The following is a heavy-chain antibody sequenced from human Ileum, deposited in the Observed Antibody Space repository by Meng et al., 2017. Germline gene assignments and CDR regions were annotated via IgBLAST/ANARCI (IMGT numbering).Heavy chain of an antibody. Sequence: GGPLRLSCVDSGFILSNHPAHWVRQAPGKGLEWVAVISPAGDDHRHTDSVKGRFTISRDNSKDTLYLQMNNLSADDTAVYYCAREFRSSGRAGTFDIWGQGTVVTVSS. CDR3: AREFRSSGRAGTFDI. CDR2: ISPAGDDH. CDR1: GFILSNHP. D-gene: IGHD3-22*01. V-gene: IGHV3-30*04. J-gene: IGHJ3*02.